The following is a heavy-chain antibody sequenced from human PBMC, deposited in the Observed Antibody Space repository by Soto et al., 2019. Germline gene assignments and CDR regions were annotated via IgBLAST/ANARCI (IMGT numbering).Heavy chain of an antibody. Sequence: PSETLSLTCTASGGSISSYYWSWIRQPAGKGLEWIGRIYTSGSTNYNPSLKSRVTMSVDTSKNQFSLKLSSVTAADTAVYYCARETTGYSSSWYNLYTNWFDPWGQGTLVTVSS. D-gene: IGHD6-13*01. CDR3: ARETTGYSSSWYNLYTNWFDP. CDR2: IYTSGST. CDR1: GGSISSYY. V-gene: IGHV4-4*07. J-gene: IGHJ5*02.